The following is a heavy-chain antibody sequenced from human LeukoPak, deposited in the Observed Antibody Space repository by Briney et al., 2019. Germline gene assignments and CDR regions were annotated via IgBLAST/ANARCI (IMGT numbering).Heavy chain of an antibody. CDR2: INHSGST. V-gene: IGHV4-34*01. CDR1: GGSFSGYY. CDR3: ARGTSSWYRI. D-gene: IGHD6-13*01. Sequence: SETLSLTCAVYGGSFSGYYWSWIRQPPGKGLEWIGEINHSGSTNYNPSLKSRVTISVDTSKNQFSLKLSSVTAADTAVYYCARGTSSWYRIWGQGTLVTVSS. J-gene: IGHJ4*02.